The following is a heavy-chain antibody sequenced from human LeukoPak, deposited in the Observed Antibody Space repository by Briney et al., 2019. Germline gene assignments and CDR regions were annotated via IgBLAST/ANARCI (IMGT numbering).Heavy chain of an antibody. CDR1: GGTFSSYA. Sequence: SVKVSCKASGGTFSSYAISWVRQAPGQGLEWMGGIIPIFGTANYAQKFQGRVTITADESTSTAYMELSSLRSEDTAVYYCAREGPNSSGYYYPREANWFDPWGQGTLVTVSS. V-gene: IGHV1-69*01. CDR2: IIPIFGTA. D-gene: IGHD3-22*01. J-gene: IGHJ5*02. CDR3: AREGPNSSGYYYPREANWFDP.